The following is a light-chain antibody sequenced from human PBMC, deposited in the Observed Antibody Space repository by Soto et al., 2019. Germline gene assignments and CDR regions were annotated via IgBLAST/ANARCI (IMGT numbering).Light chain of an antibody. CDR3: QQYGSSPFT. CDR1: QSVGTS. V-gene: IGKV3-20*01. Sequence: GETDTPSCRPSQSVGTSLAWYQQKPGQAPRLLIYGASSRATGIPDRFSGSGSGTDFTLSISRLEPEDFAVYFCQQYGSSPFTFGGGTKVDIK. J-gene: IGKJ4*01. CDR2: GAS.